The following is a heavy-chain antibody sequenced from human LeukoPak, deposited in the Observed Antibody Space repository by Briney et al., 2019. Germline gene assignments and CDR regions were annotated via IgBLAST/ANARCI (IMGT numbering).Heavy chain of an antibody. CDR3: ARGSGSYGGWSFDY. CDR1: GGSISSYY. D-gene: IGHD1-26*01. CDR2: IYYSGST. J-gene: IGHJ4*02. Sequence: PSETLSLTCTVSGGSISSYYWSWIRQPPGKGLEWIGYIYYSGSTNYNPSLKSRVTISVDTSKNQFFLKLSSVTAADTAVYYCARGSGSYGGWSFDYWGQGTLVTVSS. V-gene: IGHV4-59*01.